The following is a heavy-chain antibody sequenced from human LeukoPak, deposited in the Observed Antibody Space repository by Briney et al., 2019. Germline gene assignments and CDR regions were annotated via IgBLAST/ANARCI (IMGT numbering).Heavy chain of an antibody. CDR1: GYTFTTYG. CDR2: ISAYNGNT. Sequence: GESLKISCKASGYTFTTYGISWLRQAPGLGLEWMGWISAYNGNTNYAQNFQGRVTMTTDTSTNTAYMELRSLRSDDTAVYYCARGYDAFDVWGQGTMVTVSS. J-gene: IGHJ3*01. V-gene: IGHV1-18*01. CDR3: ARGYDAFDV. D-gene: IGHD6-13*01.